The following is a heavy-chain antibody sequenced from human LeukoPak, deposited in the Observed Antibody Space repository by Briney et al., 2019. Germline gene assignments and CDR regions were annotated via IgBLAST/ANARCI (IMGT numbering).Heavy chain of an antibody. J-gene: IGHJ5*02. CDR1: GFTFSNAW. CDR2: IKSKTDGGTT. Sequence: GGSLRLSCAASGFTFSNAWMSWVRQAPGKGLEWVGRIKSKTDGGTTDYAAPVKGRFTISRDDSKNTLYLQMNSLKTEDTAVYYCAKEGGDYYDSSGNWFDPWGQGALVTVSS. D-gene: IGHD3-22*01. CDR3: AKEGGDYYDSSGNWFDP. V-gene: IGHV3-15*01.